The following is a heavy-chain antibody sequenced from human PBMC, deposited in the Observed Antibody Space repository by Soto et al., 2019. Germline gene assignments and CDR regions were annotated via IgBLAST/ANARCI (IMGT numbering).Heavy chain of an antibody. J-gene: IGHJ4*02. CDR1: GYTFTSYD. Sequence: QVQLVQSGAEVRKPVASVKVSCKASGYTFTSYDINWLRQTAGEGLVWMVWMNPNSDNTIYAPKFQGRVTMTRNTSTNTAYMELRSLTSDDTAVYYCARVKYIINVPESLASWGQGTLVTVSS. D-gene: IGHD6-6*01. V-gene: IGHV1-8*01. CDR3: ARVKYIINVPESLAS. CDR2: MNPNSDNT.